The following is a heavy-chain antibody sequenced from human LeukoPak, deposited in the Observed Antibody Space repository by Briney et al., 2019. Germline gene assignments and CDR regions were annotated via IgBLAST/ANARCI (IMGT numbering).Heavy chain of an antibody. CDR3: ARAGGSGWFDP. J-gene: IGHJ5*02. V-gene: IGHV3-74*01. CDR2: INIDGST. CDR1: GFTFRNYW. D-gene: IGHD3-10*01. Sequence: GGSLRLSCAASGFTFRNYWMHWVRQAPGKGLVWVSRINIDGSTRYADSVEGRFTISRDNAKNTLYLQMNSLRAEDTAVYYCARAGGSGWFDPWGQGTLVTVSA.